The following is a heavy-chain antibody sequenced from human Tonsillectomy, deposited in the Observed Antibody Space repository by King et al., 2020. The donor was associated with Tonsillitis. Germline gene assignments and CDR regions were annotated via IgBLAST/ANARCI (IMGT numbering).Heavy chain of an antibody. CDR2: ISYDGGIT. V-gene: IGHV3-30*18. J-gene: IGHJ6*02. CDR1: GFSFSIYG. Sequence: VQLVESGGGVVQPGRSLRLSCAASGFSFSIYGMHWVRQAPGKGLEWVAVISYDGGITYYTDSVKGRFTLSRDNSKNTLYLQMNSLRAEDTAVYYCAKGPLWPRGSHPKYYGMDVWGQGTTVTVSS. CDR3: AKGPLWPRGSHPKYYGMDV. D-gene: IGHD1-26*01.